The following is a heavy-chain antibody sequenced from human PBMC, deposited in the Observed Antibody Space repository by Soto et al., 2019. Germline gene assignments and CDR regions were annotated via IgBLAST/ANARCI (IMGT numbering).Heavy chain of an antibody. J-gene: IGHJ6*02. D-gene: IGHD2-21*02. CDR1: GYSISSGYY. CDR2: IYHSGST. V-gene: IGHV4-38-2*01. Sequence: SETLSLTCAVSGYSISSGYYWGWIRQPPGKGLEWIGSIYHSGSTYYNPSLKSRVTISVDTSKNQFSLKLSSVTAADTAVYYCARTDRSAYYYYGMDVWGQGTTVTVSS. CDR3: ARTDRSAYYYYGMDV.